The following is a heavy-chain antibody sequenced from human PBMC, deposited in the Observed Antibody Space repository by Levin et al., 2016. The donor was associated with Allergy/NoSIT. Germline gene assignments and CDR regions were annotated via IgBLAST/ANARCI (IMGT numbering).Heavy chain of an antibody. CDR1: AFTFSSSE. CDR3: AREGSPSVAVSAAPDAFDI. Sequence: GGSLRLSCAASAFTFSSSEMNWVRQAPGKGLEWVSYISSSGSTIFYADSVKARFTISRDNAKNSLFLQMNSLRAEDTAVYYCAREGSPSVAVSAAPDAFDIWGQGTMVTVSS. D-gene: IGHD2-2*01. V-gene: IGHV3-48*03. CDR2: ISSSGSTI. J-gene: IGHJ3*02.